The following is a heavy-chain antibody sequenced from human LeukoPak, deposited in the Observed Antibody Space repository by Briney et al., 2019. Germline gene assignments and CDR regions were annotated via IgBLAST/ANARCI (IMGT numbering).Heavy chain of an antibody. CDR3: ARTSYDFWSGSTPYYFDY. D-gene: IGHD3-3*01. Sequence: SETLSLTCTVSGGSISSGGYYWSWIRQPPGKGLEWIGYIYHSGSTYYNPSLKSRVTISVDRSKNQFSLKLSSVTAADTAVYYCARTSYDFWSGSTPYYFDYWGQGTLVTVSS. V-gene: IGHV4-30-2*01. J-gene: IGHJ4*02. CDR2: IYHSGST. CDR1: GGSISSGGYY.